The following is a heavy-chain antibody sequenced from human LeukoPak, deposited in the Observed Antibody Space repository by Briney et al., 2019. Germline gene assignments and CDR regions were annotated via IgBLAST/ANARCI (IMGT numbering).Heavy chain of an antibody. CDR1: GLTFSKYA. V-gene: IGHV3-23*01. J-gene: IGHJ3*02. Sequence: GGSLRLSCAASGLTFSKYAMSWVRQVPGKGLEWVSSIGDSGSSTYYADSVKGRFIISRDNSKNTLYLQMSSLRVEDTAIYYCARRPYAGAFDIWGQGTMVTVSS. CDR2: IGDSGSST. CDR3: ARRPYAGAFDI. D-gene: IGHD4-17*01.